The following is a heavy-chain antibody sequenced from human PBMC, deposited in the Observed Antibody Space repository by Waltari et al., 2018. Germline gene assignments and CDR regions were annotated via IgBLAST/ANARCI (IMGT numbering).Heavy chain of an antibody. CDR2: IRSKANSYAT. V-gene: IGHV3-73*01. Sequence: EVQLVESGGGLVQPGGSLKLSCAASGFTFSGSAMPWVRRASGKGLEWVGRIRSKANSYATAYAASVKGRFTISRDDSKNTAYLQMNSLKTEDTAVYYCTTATVTTVYPWGQGTLVTVSS. CDR1: GFTFSGSA. CDR3: TTATVTTVYP. J-gene: IGHJ5*02. D-gene: IGHD4-17*01.